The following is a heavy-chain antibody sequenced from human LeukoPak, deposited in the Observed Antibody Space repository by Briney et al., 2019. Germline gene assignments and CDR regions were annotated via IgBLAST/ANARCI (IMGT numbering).Heavy chain of an antibody. CDR1: GFTFSSYG. CDR2: ISYDGSNK. V-gene: IGHV3-30*18. J-gene: IGHJ4*02. Sequence: GGSRRLSCAAPGFTFSSYGMHWVRQAPGKGLEWVAVISYDGSNKYYADSVKGRFTISRDNSKNTLFLQMNSLRAEDTAVYYCAKDPYRGDTAMEGYFDYWGQGTLVTVSS. CDR3: AKDPYRGDTAMEGYFDY. D-gene: IGHD5-18*01.